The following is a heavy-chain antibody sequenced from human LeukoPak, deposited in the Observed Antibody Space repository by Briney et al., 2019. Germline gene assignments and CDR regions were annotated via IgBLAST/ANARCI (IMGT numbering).Heavy chain of an antibody. CDR1: GYTFTSYY. Sequence: ASVKVSCKASGYTFTSYYMHWVRQAPGQGLEWMGIINPSGGSTSYAQKFQGRVTMTRDTSTSTVYMELSSLRSEDTAVYYCARARGTYYYDSSGYYPKLGGSYYDYYGMDVWGQGTTVTVSS. J-gene: IGHJ6*02. CDR3: ARARGTYYYDSSGYYPKLGGSYYDYYGMDV. V-gene: IGHV1-46*01. D-gene: IGHD3-22*01. CDR2: INPSGGST.